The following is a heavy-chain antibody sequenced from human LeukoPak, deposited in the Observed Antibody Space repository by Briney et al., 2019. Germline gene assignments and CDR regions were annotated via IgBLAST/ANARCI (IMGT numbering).Heavy chain of an antibody. V-gene: IGHV3-49*04. Sequence: GRSLRLSCKASGFTFADYSISWVRQAPGKGLEWVGFVRAEAYGGDTEYAASVKGRFTMSRDDSKSIAYLQMNSLKIEDSAVYYCTRDIAWDVWGLGTLVTVSS. CDR3: TRDIAWDV. CDR2: VRAEAYGGDT. J-gene: IGHJ4*02. D-gene: IGHD6-13*01. CDR1: GFTFADYS.